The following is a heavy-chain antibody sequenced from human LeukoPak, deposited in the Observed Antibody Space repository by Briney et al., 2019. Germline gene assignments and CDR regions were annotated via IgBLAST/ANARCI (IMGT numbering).Heavy chain of an antibody. Sequence: SETLSLTCTVSGGSISSGDYYWSWIRQPPGKGLEWIGYIYYSGSTYYNPSLKSRVTISVDTSKNQFSLKLSSVTAADTAVYYCARSTFYYDSSGPRSDAFDIWGQGTMVTVSS. V-gene: IGHV4-30-4*01. CDR3: ARSTFYYDSSGPRSDAFDI. CDR1: GGSISSGDYY. D-gene: IGHD3-22*01. J-gene: IGHJ3*02. CDR2: IYYSGST.